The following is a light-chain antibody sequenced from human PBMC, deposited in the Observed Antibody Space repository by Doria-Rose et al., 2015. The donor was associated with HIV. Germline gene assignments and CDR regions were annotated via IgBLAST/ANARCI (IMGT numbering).Light chain of an antibody. CDR3: QQRSNWPPL. CDR1: QSVSSY. Sequence: EIGMTQSPATLSLSPGERVTLSCRASQSVSSYLAWYQQKPGQAPRLLIYDASNRATGIPARFSGSGSGTDFTLPISSLEPEDFAVYYRQQRSNWPPLFGPGTKVAIK. CDR2: DAS. J-gene: IGKJ3*01. V-gene: IGKV3-11*01.